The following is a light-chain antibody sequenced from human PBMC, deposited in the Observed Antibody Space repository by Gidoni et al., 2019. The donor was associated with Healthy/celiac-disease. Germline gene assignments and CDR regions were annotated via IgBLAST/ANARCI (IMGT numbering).Light chain of an antibody. CDR1: SSDVGGYNY. J-gene: IGLJ2*01. V-gene: IGLV2-14*01. CDR2: EVS. CDR3: SSYTSSSTLEVV. Sequence: QSALTQPAPVSGSPGQSITISCTGTSSDVGGYNYVSWYQQHPGKAPKLMIYEVSNRPSGVPDRFSGSKSGNTASLTISGLQAEDEADYYCSSYTSSSTLEVVFGGGTKLTVL.